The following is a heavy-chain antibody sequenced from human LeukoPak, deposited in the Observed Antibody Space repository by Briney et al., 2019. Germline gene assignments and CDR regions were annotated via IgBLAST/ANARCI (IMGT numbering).Heavy chain of an antibody. CDR2: IVVGSSST. D-gene: IGHD3-16*01. CDR1: GFTFTNSA. Sequence: ASVKVSCKTSGFTFTNSAVQWVRPARGQRLEWIGWIVVGSSSTDYTQKFQERVTITRDMSTGTAYMELSSLRSEDTAVYYCAARPGGYASFDIWGQGTMVTVSS. V-gene: IGHV1-58*01. CDR3: AARPGGYASFDI. J-gene: IGHJ3*02.